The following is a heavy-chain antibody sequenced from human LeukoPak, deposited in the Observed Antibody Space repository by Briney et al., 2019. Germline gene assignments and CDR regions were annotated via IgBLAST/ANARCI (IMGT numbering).Heavy chain of an antibody. V-gene: IGHV4-34*01. D-gene: IGHD5-18*01. CDR3: ARGKLGTAMAFDY. J-gene: IGHJ4*02. CDR2: INHSGST. CDR1: GGSFSGYY. Sequence: SETLSLTCAVYGGSFSGYYWSWIRQPPGKGLEWIGEINHSGSTNYNPSLKSRVTISVDTSKNQFSLKLSSVTAADTAVYYCARGKLGTAMAFDYWGQGTLVTVSS.